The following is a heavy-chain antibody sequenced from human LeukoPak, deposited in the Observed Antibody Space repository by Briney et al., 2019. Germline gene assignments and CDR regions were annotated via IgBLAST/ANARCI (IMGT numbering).Heavy chain of an antibody. CDR3: ARGPGSSGGSIYYYYMDV. J-gene: IGHJ6*03. D-gene: IGHD2-15*01. CDR1: GGTFSSYA. V-gene: IGHV1-69*13. Sequence: GASVKVSCKASGGTFSSYAISWVRQAPGQGLEWMGGIIPIFGTANYAQKFQGRVTITADESTSTAHMELSSLRSEDTAVYYCARGPGSSGGSIYYYYMDVWGKGTTVTISS. CDR2: IIPIFGTA.